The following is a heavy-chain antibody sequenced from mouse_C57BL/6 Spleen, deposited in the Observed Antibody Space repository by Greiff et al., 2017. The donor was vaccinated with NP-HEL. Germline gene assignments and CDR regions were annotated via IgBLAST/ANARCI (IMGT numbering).Heavy chain of an antibody. CDR2: IHPSDSAT. CDR3: AMGYYGSGDYYAMDY. J-gene: IGHJ4*01. Sequence: QVQLQQPGAELVKPGASVKVSCKASGYTFTSYWMHWVKQRPGQGLEWIGRIHPSDSATNYNQKFKGKATLTVDKSSSTAYMQLSSLTSEDSAVYYFAMGYYGSGDYYAMDYWGQGTSVTVSS. D-gene: IGHD1-1*01. V-gene: IGHV1-74*01. CDR1: GYTFTSYW.